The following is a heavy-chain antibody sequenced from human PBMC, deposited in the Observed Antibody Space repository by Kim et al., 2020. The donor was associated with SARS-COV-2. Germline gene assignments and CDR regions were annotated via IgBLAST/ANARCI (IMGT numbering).Heavy chain of an antibody. CDR3: TTGTTY. Sequence: NQHGRVKRYVDCVKCRLTISRDNAKNSLYLQMNTLGAEDTALYYCTTGTTYWGQGTLVTVSS. CDR2: NQHGRVK. J-gene: IGHJ4*02. V-gene: IGHV3-7*03.